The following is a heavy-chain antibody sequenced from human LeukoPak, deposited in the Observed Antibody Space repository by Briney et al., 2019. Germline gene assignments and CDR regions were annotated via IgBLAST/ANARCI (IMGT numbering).Heavy chain of an antibody. CDR1: GYTFTGCY. Sequence: ASVKVSCKASGYTFTGCYMHWVRQAPGQGLEWMGRINPNSGGTNYAQKFQGRVTMTRDTSISTAYMELSRLRSDDTAVYYCASDSHIVVVTAIHRYFQHWGQGTLVTVSS. D-gene: IGHD2-21*02. V-gene: IGHV1-2*06. CDR3: ASDSHIVVVTAIHRYFQH. J-gene: IGHJ1*01. CDR2: INPNSGGT.